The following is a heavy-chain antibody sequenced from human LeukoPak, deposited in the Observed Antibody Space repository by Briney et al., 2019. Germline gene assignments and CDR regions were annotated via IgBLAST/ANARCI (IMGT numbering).Heavy chain of an antibody. J-gene: IGHJ5*02. V-gene: IGHV3-23*01. CDR3: AKGWDYVWGSYRPDWFDP. CDR2: ISGSGAST. D-gene: IGHD3-16*02. Sequence: GGSLRLSCAASGFTFSSYGMSWVRQAPGKGLEWVSLISGSGASTYYADSVKGRFTISRDNSKNTLYLQMNSLRAEDTAVYYCAKGWDYVWGSYRPDWFDPWGQGTLVTVSS. CDR1: GFTFSSYG.